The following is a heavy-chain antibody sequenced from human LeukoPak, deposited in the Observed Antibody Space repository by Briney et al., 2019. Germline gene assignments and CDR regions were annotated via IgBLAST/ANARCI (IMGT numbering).Heavy chain of an antibody. CDR3: ARGFNAFDI. CDR1: GITFSTFP. J-gene: IGHJ3*02. CDR2: ISYDGAKK. V-gene: IGHV3-30-3*01. D-gene: IGHD3-3*01. Sequence: GGSLRLSCAASGITFSTFPMHWVRQAPGKGLEWVSLISYDGAKKYYAASVKGRFTISRDISKSTLFLQMNSLSAEDTAVYYCARGFNAFDIWGQGTMVTVSS.